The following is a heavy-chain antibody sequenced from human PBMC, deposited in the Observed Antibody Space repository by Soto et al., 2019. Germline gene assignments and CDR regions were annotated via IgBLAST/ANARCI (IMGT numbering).Heavy chain of an antibody. D-gene: IGHD4-17*01. CDR3: ARAFYGDYVYAFDI. Sequence: ASVKVSCKASGYTLTGYYMHWVRQAPGQGLEWMGWINPNSGGTNYAQKFQGWVTMTRDTSISTAYMELSRLRSDDTAVYYCARAFYGDYVYAFDIWGQGTMVTVSS. J-gene: IGHJ3*02. CDR1: GYTLTGYY. V-gene: IGHV1-2*04. CDR2: INPNSGGT.